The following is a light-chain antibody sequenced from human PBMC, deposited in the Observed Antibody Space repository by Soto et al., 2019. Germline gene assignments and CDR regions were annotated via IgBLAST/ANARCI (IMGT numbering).Light chain of an antibody. CDR3: KQYGSSPLT. CDR2: GAS. J-gene: IGKJ3*01. CDR1: QSVSSSY. V-gene: IGKV3-20*01. Sequence: EIVLTQSPGTLSLSPGERATLSCRASQSVSSSYLAWYQQKPGQAPRLLIYGASSRATGIQDRFSGSGSGTDFTLTISRLEPEDFAVYYCKQYGSSPLTFGPGTKVDIK.